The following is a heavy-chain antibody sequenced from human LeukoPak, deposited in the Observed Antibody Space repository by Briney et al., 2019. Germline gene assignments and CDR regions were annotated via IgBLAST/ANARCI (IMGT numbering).Heavy chain of an antibody. V-gene: IGHV1-69*05. CDR2: IIPIFGTA. J-gene: IGHJ4*02. CDR1: GGTFSSYA. Sequence: GASVKVSCKASGGTFSSYAISWVRQAPGQGLEWMGRIIPIFGTANYAQKFQGRVTITTDESTSTAYMELSSLRSEDTAVYYCARGHLGYCTNGVCPGDWGQGPLVTVSS. D-gene: IGHD2-8*01. CDR3: ARGHLGYCTNGVCPGD.